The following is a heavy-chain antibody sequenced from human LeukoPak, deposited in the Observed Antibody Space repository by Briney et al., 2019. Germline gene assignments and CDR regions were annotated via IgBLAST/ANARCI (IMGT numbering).Heavy chain of an antibody. CDR2: INPNSGGT. D-gene: IGHD3-9*01. Sequence: ASVKVSCKASGYTFTGYYMHWVRQAPGQGLEWMGWINPNSGGTNYAQKFQGRVTMTRDTSISTAYMELSRLRSDDTAVYYCARSYYDTIPFDPWGQGTLVTVSS. J-gene: IGHJ5*02. V-gene: IGHV1-2*02. CDR1: GYTFTGYY. CDR3: ARSYYDTIPFDP.